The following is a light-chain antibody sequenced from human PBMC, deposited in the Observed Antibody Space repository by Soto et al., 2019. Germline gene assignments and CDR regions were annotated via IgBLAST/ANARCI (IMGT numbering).Light chain of an antibody. CDR1: QSVSSNY. J-gene: IGKJ5*01. V-gene: IGKV3-20*01. Sequence: EIVLTQSPGTLSLSPGERATLSCRASQSVSSNYLAWYQQKPGQAPRLLICGASSRATGTPDRFSGSGSGTDFTLTISRLEPEDFAVYYCHQYGRSPITFGQGTRLEIK. CDR2: GAS. CDR3: HQYGRSPIT.